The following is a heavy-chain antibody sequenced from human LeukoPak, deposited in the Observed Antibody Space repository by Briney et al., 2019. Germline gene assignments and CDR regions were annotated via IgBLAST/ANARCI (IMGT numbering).Heavy chain of an antibody. D-gene: IGHD5-18*01. V-gene: IGHV1-18*01. J-gene: IGHJ5*02. CDR1: GHTFTSYG. Sequence: ASVKVSCKASGHTFTSYGISWVRQAPGQGLERMGWISAYNGNTNYAQKLQGRVTMTTDTSTSTAYMELRSLRSDDTAVYYCAREGYSYGLNWFDPWGQGTLVTVSS. CDR3: AREGYSYGLNWFDP. CDR2: ISAYNGNT.